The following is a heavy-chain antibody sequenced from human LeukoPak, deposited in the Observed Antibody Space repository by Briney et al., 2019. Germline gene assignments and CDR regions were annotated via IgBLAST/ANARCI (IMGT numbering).Heavy chain of an antibody. CDR1: GYTFSSYN. CDR2: ISSSSTTT. V-gene: IGHV3-48*02. J-gene: IGHJ4*02. CDR3: GISWTH. Sequence: PGGSLRLSCAASGYTFSSYNMNWVRQPPGKGLEWVSYISSSSTTTYYADSVRGRFTISRDNAKKSLYLQMNSLRDEDTAVYYCGISWTHWGLGTLVTVSS. D-gene: IGHD6-13*01.